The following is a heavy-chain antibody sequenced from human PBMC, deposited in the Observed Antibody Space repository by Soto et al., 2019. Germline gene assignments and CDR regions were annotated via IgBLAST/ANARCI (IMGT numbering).Heavy chain of an antibody. CDR1: GFTFSSYA. CDR2: ISGSGGST. CDR3: AKAILLFLEWSPPRKLYSMDV. D-gene: IGHD3-3*01. V-gene: IGHV3-23*01. Sequence: GGSLRLSCAASGFTFSSYAMSWVRQAPGKGLEWVSAISGSGGSTYYADSVKGRFTISRDNSKNTLYLQMNSLRAEDTAVYYCAKAILLFLEWSPPRKLYSMDVWGKGTTVTVSS. J-gene: IGHJ6*03.